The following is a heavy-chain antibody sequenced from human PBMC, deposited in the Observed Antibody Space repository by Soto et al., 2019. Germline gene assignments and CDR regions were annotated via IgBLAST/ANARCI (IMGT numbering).Heavy chain of an antibody. V-gene: IGHV1-24*01. J-gene: IGHJ4*02. D-gene: IGHD3-22*01. CDR3: ATTYYYYSSGYKYYFDF. CDR2: FDPEDGET. Sequence: KGLEWTGGFDPEDGETIYAQKFQGRVIMTEDTSTDTAYMELSSLRSEDTAVYYCATTYYYYSSGYKYYFDFLGQRSLVTVFS.